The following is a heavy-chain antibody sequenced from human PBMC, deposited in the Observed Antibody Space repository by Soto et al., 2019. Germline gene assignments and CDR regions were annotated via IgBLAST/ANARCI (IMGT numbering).Heavy chain of an antibody. CDR3: AREGGMDV. CDR1: GFTFSSYS. V-gene: IGHV3-48*01. J-gene: IGHJ6*02. Sequence: EVQLVESGGGLVQPGGSLRLSCAASGFTFSSYSINWVRQAPGKGLEWVSYISTSGSTIYYADSVKGRFTISRDNARNSVYLQVNSLRAEDTTVFYCAREGGMDVWGQGTTVTVSS. CDR2: ISTSGSTI.